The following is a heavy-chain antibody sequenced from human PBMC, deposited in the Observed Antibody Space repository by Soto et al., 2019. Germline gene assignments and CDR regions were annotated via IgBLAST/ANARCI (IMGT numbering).Heavy chain of an antibody. V-gene: IGHV1-8*01. CDR3: TTRRKLPLGRGGWFDP. CDR1: EDTFTTYD. J-gene: IGHJ5*02. CDR2: MKPKSGKA. Sequence: QVQLVQSGAEVRQPGASVKVSCKTSEDTFTTYDINWVRQAPGQGLEWMGWMKPKSGKAGYAPNFTGRLSKSSDTYISTAYMELRSLTSDDTASDYCTTRRKLPLGRGGWFDPWGQGTLVIVSS. D-gene: IGHD3-10*01.